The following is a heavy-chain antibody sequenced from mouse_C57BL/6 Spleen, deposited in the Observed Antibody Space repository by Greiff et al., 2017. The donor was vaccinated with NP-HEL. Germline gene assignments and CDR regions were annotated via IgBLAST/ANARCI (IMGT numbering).Heavy chain of an antibody. V-gene: IGHV14-4*01. CDR1: GFNIKDDY. D-gene: IGHD1-1*01. CDR3: TTLGGSSSDY. J-gene: IGHJ2*01. Sequence: EVKLQESGAELVRPGASVKLYCTASGFNIKDDYMHWVKQRPEQGLEWIGWIDPENGDTEYASKFQGKATITADTSSKTAYLQLSSLTSEDTAVYYCTTLGGSSSDYWGQGTTLTVSS. CDR2: IDPENGDT.